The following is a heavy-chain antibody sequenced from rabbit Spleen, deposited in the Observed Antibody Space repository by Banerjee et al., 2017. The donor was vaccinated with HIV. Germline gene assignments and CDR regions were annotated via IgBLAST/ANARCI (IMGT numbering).Heavy chain of an antibody. CDR3: ARDLTGVIGWNFGW. D-gene: IGHD1-1*01. J-gene: IGHJ4*01. CDR2: IDTGSSGFT. Sequence: QSLEESGGDLVKPGASLILTCTASGFSLTSSDYMCWVRQAPGKGLEWIACIDTGSSGFTYHASWAKGRFTISKTSSTTVTLQMTSLTAADTATYFCARDLTGVIGWNFGWWGPGTLVTVS. V-gene: IGHV1S40*01. CDR1: GFSLTSSDY.